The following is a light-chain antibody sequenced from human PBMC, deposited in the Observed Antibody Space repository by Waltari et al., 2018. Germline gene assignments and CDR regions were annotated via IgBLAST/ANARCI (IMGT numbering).Light chain of an antibody. V-gene: IGLV3-1*01. CDR2: QHT. CDR1: NLGNKY. Sequence: SYELTQPPSVSVSPGQTASLTCSGDNLGNKYTSWYQQKPGRSPVVVIYQHTRRPSGIPERFPGSTSGNTATLTIRRVEAGDESDYYCQVGDISTDRPGVEFGGGTKLTVL. J-gene: IGLJ2*01. CDR3: QVGDISTDRPGVE.